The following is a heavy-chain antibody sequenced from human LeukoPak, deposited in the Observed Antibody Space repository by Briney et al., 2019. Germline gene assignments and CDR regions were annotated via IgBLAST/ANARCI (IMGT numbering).Heavy chain of an antibody. J-gene: IGHJ3*02. V-gene: IGHV3-21*01. CDR2: ITTSSSYT. D-gene: IGHD6-13*01. Sequence: GGSLRLSCEASGFSFSNYNMDWVRQTPGKGLEWISSITTSSSYTFYADSVKGRFTISRDNSKNTLYLQMNSLRAEDTAVYYCARDGPYSSSWYQAFDIWGQGTMVTVSS. CDR1: GFSFSNYN. CDR3: ARDGPYSSSWYQAFDI.